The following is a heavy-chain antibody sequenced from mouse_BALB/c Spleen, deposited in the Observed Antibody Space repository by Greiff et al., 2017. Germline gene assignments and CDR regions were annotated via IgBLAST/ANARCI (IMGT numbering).Heavy chain of an antibody. CDR3: ARGGDY. J-gene: IGHJ2*01. V-gene: IGHV1-69*02. Sequence: QVQLKESGAELVKPGASVKLSCKASGYTFTSYYMYWVKQRPGQGLEWIGEIDPSDSYTNYNQKFKGKATLTVDKSSSTAYMQLSSLTSEDSAVYYCARGGDYWGQGTTLTVSS. CDR1: GYTFTSYY. CDR2: IDPSDSYT.